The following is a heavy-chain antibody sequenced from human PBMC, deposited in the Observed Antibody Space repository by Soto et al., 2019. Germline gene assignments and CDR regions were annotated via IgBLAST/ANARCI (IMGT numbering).Heavy chain of an antibody. V-gene: IGHV3-23*01. CDR3: AEDGIRDTVPVSAFLLNRSSDL. Sequence: GKGLEWVSAIGGSGGSTYYADSVKGRFNISRDNSKNTLYLQMNSLRAEDTVFFFQAEDGIRDTVPVSAFLLNRSSDL. CDR2: IGGSGGST. J-gene: IGHJ2*01. D-gene: IGHD2-15*01.